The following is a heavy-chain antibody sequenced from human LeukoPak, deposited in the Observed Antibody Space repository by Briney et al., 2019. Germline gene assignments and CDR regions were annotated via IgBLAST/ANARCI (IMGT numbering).Heavy chain of an antibody. J-gene: IGHJ6*02. CDR3: ARVRSGSSAGNYGMDV. CDR1: GFTFSSNY. D-gene: IGHD1-26*01. Sequence: GGSLRLSCAASGFTFSSNYMSWVRQAPGKGLEWVSVIYSDGSTYYADSVKGRFTISRDNAKNTLYVQMNSLRAEDTAVYYCARVRSGSSAGNYGMDVWGQGTTVTVSS. V-gene: IGHV3-66*01. CDR2: IYSDGST.